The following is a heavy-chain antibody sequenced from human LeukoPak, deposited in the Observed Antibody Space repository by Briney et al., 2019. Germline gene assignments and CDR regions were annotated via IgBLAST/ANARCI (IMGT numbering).Heavy chain of an antibody. J-gene: IGHJ4*02. Sequence: GGSLRLSCAASGFTISSYWMSWVRQAPGKGLEWVANIKQDGSAKHYVDSVKGRFTISRDDAKNSLYLQMNSLRAEDTAVYYCARDIFDYWGQGTLVTVSS. V-gene: IGHV3-7*05. CDR3: ARDIFDY. CDR1: GFTISSYW. CDR2: IKQDGSAK.